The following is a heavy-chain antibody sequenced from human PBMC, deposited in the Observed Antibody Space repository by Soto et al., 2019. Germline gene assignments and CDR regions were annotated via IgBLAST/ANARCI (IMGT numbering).Heavy chain of an antibody. Sequence: QVQLVQSGAEVKKPGASVKVSCKASGYTFTSYGISWVRQAPGQGLEWMGWISAYNGNTNYAQKLQGRVTMTTDTSTSTAYMELRSQRSDDTAVYYCARGKYSSSWSLYYYYGMDVWGQGTTVTVSS. D-gene: IGHD6-13*01. CDR2: ISAYNGNT. V-gene: IGHV1-18*01. CDR1: GYTFTSYG. CDR3: ARGKYSSSWSLYYYYGMDV. J-gene: IGHJ6*02.